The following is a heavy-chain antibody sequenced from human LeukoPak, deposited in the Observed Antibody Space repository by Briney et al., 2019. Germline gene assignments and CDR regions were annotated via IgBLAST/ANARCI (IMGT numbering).Heavy chain of an antibody. CDR1: GFTFSIYA. CDR2: LTFSGGST. Sequence: PGGSLRLSCAASGFTFSIYAMSWVRQAPGKGLEWVSTLTFSGGSTYYADSVKGRFTISRDNSKNTLFLQMNSLRAEDTAVYYCAEGRSEYSYTSDALNVWGQGTMIIVSS. D-gene: IGHD5-18*01. V-gene: IGHV3-23*01. J-gene: IGHJ3*01. CDR3: AEGRSEYSYTSDALNV.